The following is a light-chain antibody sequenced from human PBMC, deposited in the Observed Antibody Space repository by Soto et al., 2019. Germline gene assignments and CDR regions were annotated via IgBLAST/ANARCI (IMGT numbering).Light chain of an antibody. CDR2: SNN. Sequence: QLVLTQPPSLSGTPGQRVTISCSGSNFNVKNNYVYWYQQFAGTSPKLLIYSNNRRPSGVPDRFSGSKSGSSASLAISGLGPEDEADYYGASWDDSLSETVFGGGTQLTVL. V-gene: IGLV1-47*01. J-gene: IGLJ7*01. CDR1: NFNVKNNY. CDR3: ASWDDSLSETV.